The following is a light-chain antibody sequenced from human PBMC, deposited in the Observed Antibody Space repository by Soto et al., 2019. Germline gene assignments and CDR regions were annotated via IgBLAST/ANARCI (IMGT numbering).Light chain of an antibody. CDR3: QQYGRSPGT. Sequence: EIVLTQSPATLSLSPGERATFTCRASQSVGGTYLAWYQQKPGQAPRLLISGASRRATDIPDRFSGSGSETDFTLTISRLEPEDFAVYHCQQYGRSPGTFGQGTKLEI. J-gene: IGKJ2*01. V-gene: IGKV3-20*01. CDR2: GAS. CDR1: QSVGGTY.